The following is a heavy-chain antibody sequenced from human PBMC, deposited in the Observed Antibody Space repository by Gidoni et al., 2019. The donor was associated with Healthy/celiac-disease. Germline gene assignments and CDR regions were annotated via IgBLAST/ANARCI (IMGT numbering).Heavy chain of an antibody. CDR3: ARGNDYGDWYYFDY. CDR2: ISSNSSYI. Sequence: EVQLVESGGGLVMPVGSLRLSFVPSGFTFSSYSMNWVRQAPWQGLVWVSSISSNSSYIDYADSVKGRFTISRDNAKNSLYLQMNSLRAEDTAVYYCARGNDYGDWYYFDYWGQGTLVTVSS. V-gene: IGHV3-21*01. D-gene: IGHD4-17*01. J-gene: IGHJ4*02. CDR1: GFTFSSYS.